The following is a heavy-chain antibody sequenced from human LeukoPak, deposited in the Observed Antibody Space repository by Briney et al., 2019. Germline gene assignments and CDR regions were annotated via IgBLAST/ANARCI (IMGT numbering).Heavy chain of an antibody. V-gene: IGHV3-23*01. CDR2: ISGSGGST. CDR1: GFTXXSYG. D-gene: IGHD1-14*01. J-gene: IGHJ3*02. CDR3: AKDNTQLQPGGAFDI. Sequence: SGFTXXSYGMSWVRQAPGKWLEWVSAISGSGGSTYYADSVKGRFTISRDNSKNTLYLQMNSLRAEDTAVYYCAKDNTQLQPGGAFDIWGQGTMVTVSS.